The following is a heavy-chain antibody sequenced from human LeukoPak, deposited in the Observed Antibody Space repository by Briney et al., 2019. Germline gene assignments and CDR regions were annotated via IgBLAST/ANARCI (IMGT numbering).Heavy chain of an antibody. CDR1: GYTFTSYG. J-gene: IGHJ5*02. Sequence: PRASVKVSCKASGYTFTSYGINWVRQAPGQGLEWMGWISTYNGDTNYAQMLQGRVTMTTDTSTSTAYMELKSLTSDDTAVYYCARDLSQFGDWFDPWGQGTLVTVSS. CDR2: ISTYNGDT. V-gene: IGHV1-18*01. CDR3: ARDLSQFGDWFDP. D-gene: IGHD3-16*01.